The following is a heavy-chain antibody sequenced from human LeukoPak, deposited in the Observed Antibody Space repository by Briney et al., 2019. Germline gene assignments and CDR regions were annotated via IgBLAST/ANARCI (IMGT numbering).Heavy chain of an antibody. D-gene: IGHD5-24*01. CDR2: FYVGGAT. J-gene: IGHJ4*02. CDR3: ARGDGYNFFDY. Sequence: GGSLRLSCAVSGFSVTDNYMSWVRQAPGKGLEWVSVFYVGGATYYADSVKGRFTISRDNSENTLYLQMKSLRAEDTAVYYCARGDGYNFFDYWGQGTLVTVSS. V-gene: IGHV3-53*01. CDR1: GFSVTDNY.